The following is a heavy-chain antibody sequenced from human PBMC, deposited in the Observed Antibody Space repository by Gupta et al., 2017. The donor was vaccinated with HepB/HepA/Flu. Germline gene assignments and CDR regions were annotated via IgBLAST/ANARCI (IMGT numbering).Heavy chain of an antibody. CDR2: FDPEDGET. V-gene: IGHV1-24*01. Sequence: QVQLVQSGAEVKKPGASVKVSCKVSGYTPTELSMHWVRQAPGKGREWMGGFDPEDGETIYAQKFQGRVTMTEDTSTDTAYMELSSLRSEDTAVYYCATASPLIRLGELSLFWGAGPLDYWGQGTLVTVSS. J-gene: IGHJ4*02. CDR3: ATASPLIRLGELSLFWGAGPLDY. D-gene: IGHD3-16*02. CDR1: GYTPTELS.